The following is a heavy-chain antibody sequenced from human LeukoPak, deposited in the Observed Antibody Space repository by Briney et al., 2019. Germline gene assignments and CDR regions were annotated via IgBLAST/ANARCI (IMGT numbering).Heavy chain of an antibody. J-gene: IGHJ4*02. CDR1: GFTFSSYW. Sequence: GGSLRLSCAASGFTFSSYWMSWVRQAPGKGLEWVANIKQDGSEKYYVDSVKGRFTISRDNAKNSLYLQMNSLRAEDTAVYYCAREYYCGGDCPPFDYWGQGTLVTVSS. CDR2: IKQDGSEK. CDR3: AREYYCGGDCPPFDY. V-gene: IGHV3-7*01. D-gene: IGHD2-21*01.